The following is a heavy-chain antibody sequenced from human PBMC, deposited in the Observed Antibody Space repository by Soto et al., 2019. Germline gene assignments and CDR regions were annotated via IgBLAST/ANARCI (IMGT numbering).Heavy chain of an antibody. CDR3: ARGQVAAAGRPFDY. CDR1: GGSFSGYY. Sequence: QVQLQQWGAGLLKPSETLSLTCAVYGGSFSGYYWSWIRQPPGKGLEWIGEINHSGSTNYNPSLKSRVTISVDTSKNQCSLKLSSVTAADTAVYYCARGQVAAAGRPFDYWGQGTLVTVSS. J-gene: IGHJ4*02. CDR2: INHSGST. D-gene: IGHD6-13*01. V-gene: IGHV4-34*01.